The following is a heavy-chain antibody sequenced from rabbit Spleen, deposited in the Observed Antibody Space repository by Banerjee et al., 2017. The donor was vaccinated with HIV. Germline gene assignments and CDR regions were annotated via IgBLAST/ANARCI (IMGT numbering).Heavy chain of an antibody. CDR2: IYAGSGSA. J-gene: IGHJ6*01. V-gene: IGHV1S45*01. D-gene: IGHD8-1*01. CDR1: GFSFSSSYW. CDR3: ARDTGSSFSSYGMDL. Sequence: QEQLEESGGDLVKPEGSLTLTCTASGFSFSSSYWICWVRQAPGKGLEWIACIYAGSGSAYYASWVKSRFTISKTSSTTVTLQMTSLTAADAATYFCARDTGSSFSSYGMDLWGPGTLVTVS.